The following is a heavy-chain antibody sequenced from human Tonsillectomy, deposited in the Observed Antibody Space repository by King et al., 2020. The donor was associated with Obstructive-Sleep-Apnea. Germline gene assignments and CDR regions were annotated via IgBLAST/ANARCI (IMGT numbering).Heavy chain of an antibody. CDR1: GFTFGDYA. CDR2: IRSKAYGGTT. Sequence: VQLVESGGGLVQPGRSLRLSCTASGFTFGDYAMSWFRQAPGKGLEWVGFIRSKAYGGTTEYAASVKGRFTISRDDSKSIAYLQMNSLKTEDTAVYYCTRDGSGHIVVVTANDAFDIWGQGTMVTVSS. CDR3: TRDGSGHIVVVTANDAFDI. V-gene: IGHV3-49*03. D-gene: IGHD2-21*02. J-gene: IGHJ3*02.